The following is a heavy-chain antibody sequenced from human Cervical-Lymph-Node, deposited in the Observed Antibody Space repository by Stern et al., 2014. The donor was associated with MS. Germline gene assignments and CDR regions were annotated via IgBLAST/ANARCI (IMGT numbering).Heavy chain of an antibody. CDR3: DRRNYAALDH. D-gene: IGHD1-7*01. V-gene: IGHV3-72*01. J-gene: IGHJ4*02. CDR2: SRSKANGYTK. Sequence: VQLGQSGGGLVQPGGSLRLSCAVSGLTFSDQYMDWVRQAPGKGLEWVGRSRSKANGYTKEYAASVKGRFTISRDESENSFNLQMNSLQTEDTAVYYCDRRNYAALDHWGQGTLVTVSS. CDR1: GLTFSDQY.